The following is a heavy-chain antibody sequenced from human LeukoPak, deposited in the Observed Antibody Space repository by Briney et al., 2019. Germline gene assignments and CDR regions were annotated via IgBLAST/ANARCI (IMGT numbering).Heavy chain of an antibody. Sequence: KSGGSLRLSCAASGFTFSSYSMNWVRQAPGKGLEWVSYISSSSSTIYYADSVKGRFTISRDNAKNSLYLQMNSLRDEDTAVYYCARDPGTYYYDSRGFDCWGQGTLVTVSS. D-gene: IGHD3-22*01. J-gene: IGHJ4*02. CDR3: ARDPGTYYYDSRGFDC. CDR1: GFTFSSYS. V-gene: IGHV3-48*02. CDR2: ISSSSSTI.